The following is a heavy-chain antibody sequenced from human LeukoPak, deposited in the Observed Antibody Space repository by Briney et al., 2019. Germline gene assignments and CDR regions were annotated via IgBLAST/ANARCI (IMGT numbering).Heavy chain of an antibody. CDR3: ARDAVYSSSWQYY. Sequence: QPGGSLILSCAASGFTFSSYGMHWVRQAPGKGLEWVAVIWYDGSNKYYADSVKGRFTISRDNSKNTLYLQMNSLRAEDTAVYYCARDAVYSSSWQYYWGQGTLVTVSS. J-gene: IGHJ4*02. CDR1: GFTFSSYG. V-gene: IGHV3-33*01. CDR2: IWYDGSNK. D-gene: IGHD6-13*01.